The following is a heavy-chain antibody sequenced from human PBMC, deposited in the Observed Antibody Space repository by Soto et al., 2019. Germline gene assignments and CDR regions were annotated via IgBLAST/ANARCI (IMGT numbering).Heavy chain of an antibody. Sequence: PGGSLRLSCAASGFTFSSDDMNWVRQPAGKGLEWVSGIVSGGETYYKGAVKCRFTISRDNAKNTVYLQMDSLRADDTALYYCGKDRPPDGIWSFDYWGGGILVTVS. J-gene: IGHJ4*02. D-gene: IGHD1-20*01. CDR1: GFTFSSDD. CDR2: IVSGGET. V-gene: IGHV3-13*01. CDR3: GKDRPPDGIWSFDY.